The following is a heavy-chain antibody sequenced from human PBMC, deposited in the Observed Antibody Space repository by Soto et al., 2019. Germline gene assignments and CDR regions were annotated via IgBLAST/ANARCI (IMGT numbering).Heavy chain of an antibody. D-gene: IGHD4-17*01. Sequence: SETLSLTCTVSGVSISSGGYYWSWIRQHPGKGLEWIGYIYYSGSTYYNPSLKSRVTISVDTSKNQFSLKLSSVTAADTAVYYCERDNLVGGYGDYVDYWGQGTLVTVXS. V-gene: IGHV4-31*03. CDR1: GVSISSGGYY. J-gene: IGHJ4*02. CDR3: ERDNLVGGYGDYVDY. CDR2: IYYSGST.